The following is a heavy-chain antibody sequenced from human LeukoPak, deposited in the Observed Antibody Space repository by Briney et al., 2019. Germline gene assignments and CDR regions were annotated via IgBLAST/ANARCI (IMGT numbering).Heavy chain of an antibody. D-gene: IGHD3/OR15-3a*01. CDR1: GFTFDDYG. V-gene: IGHV3-20*04. CDR3: ARDGLGSPPLEY. CDR2: INWNSDKT. J-gene: IGHJ4*02. Sequence: PGGSLRLSCAASGFTFDDYGMSWVRQVPGKGLEWVSGINWNSDKTGYADSVKGRFTISRDDAKNTLYLQMNSLRAEDTAVYYCARDGLGSPPLEYWGQGILVTVSS.